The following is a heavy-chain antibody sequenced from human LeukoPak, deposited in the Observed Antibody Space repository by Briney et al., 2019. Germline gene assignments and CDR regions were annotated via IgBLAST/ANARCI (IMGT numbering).Heavy chain of an antibody. J-gene: IGHJ5*02. CDR3: ARVHHTSITIFGDNWFDP. Sequence: LETLSLTCTVSGGSISSYYWSWLRKPPGKGLEWIGYIYYSGSTNYNPSLKSRVTISVDTSKNQFSLKLSSVTAADTAVYYCARVHHTSITIFGDNWFDPWGQGTLVTVSS. CDR1: GGSISSYY. CDR2: IYYSGST. V-gene: IGHV4-59*01. D-gene: IGHD3-3*01.